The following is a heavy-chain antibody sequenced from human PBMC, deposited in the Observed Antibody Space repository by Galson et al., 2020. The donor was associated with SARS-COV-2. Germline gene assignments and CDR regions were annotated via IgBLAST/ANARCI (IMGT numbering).Heavy chain of an antibody. CDR1: GFTFRSYA. CDR3: AKGAGSVFPGSRRLDF. Sequence: TGGSLRLSCEASGFTFRSYAMNWARQAPGKGLEWVSIIGDNGGGIHYADSVKGRFTISRDNSKNTLFLQMNNLRAEDTAVYYCAKGAGSVFPGSRRLDFWGQGTLVTVSS. J-gene: IGHJ4*02. D-gene: IGHD6-19*01. V-gene: IGHV3-23*01. CDR2: IGDNGGGI.